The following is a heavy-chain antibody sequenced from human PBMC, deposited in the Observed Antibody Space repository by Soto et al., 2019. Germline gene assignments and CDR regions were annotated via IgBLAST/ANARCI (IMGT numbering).Heavy chain of an antibody. CDR1: GVTFRDYW. CDR3: VRGVIAVLGSIRWFDP. Sequence: GGSLRLSCAVSGVTFRDYWMHWVRQVPGKGLLWVSRIGPDGTSTKYADSVKGRFTISRSNPENTLYLQMNSLRAGDTGVYYCVRGVIAVLGSIRWFDPWGQGTLVTVSS. V-gene: IGHV3-74*01. J-gene: IGHJ5*02. D-gene: IGHD6-19*01. CDR2: IGPDGTST.